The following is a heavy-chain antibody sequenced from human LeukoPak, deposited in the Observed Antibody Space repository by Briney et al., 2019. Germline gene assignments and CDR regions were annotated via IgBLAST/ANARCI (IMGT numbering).Heavy chain of an antibody. D-gene: IGHD2-2*01. Sequence: SETLSLTCTVSGGSISSSSYYWGWIRQPPGKGLEWIGSIYYSGSTYYNPSLKSRVTISVDTSKNQFSLKLSSVTAADTAVYYCAKGLDIVPATNDAFDIWGQGTMVTVSS. CDR1: GGSISSSSYY. V-gene: IGHV4-39*01. CDR3: AKGLDIVPATNDAFDI. J-gene: IGHJ3*02. CDR2: IYYSGST.